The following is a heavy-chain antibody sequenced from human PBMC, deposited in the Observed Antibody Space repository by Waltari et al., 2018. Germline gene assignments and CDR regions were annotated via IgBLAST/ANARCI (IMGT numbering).Heavy chain of an antibody. CDR3: SSFSLLSSCLSV. J-gene: IGHJ6*02. CDR2: ISSTSSDI. CDR1: GFHFNHYT. Sequence: EVQLVESGGGLVMPGGSLRLPCAADGFHFNHYTLNWVRQAPGKGLDWVSSISSTSSDIYYADSFPPPFPLSRDNAKTSLSLQLNSLISSSPSFSSFSSFSLLSSCLSVWGQGTTVTVSS. V-gene: IGHV3-21*02.